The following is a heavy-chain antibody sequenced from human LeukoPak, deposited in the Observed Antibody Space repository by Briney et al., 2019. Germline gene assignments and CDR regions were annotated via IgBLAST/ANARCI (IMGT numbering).Heavy chain of an antibody. J-gene: IGHJ1*01. CDR1: GFTFSSYA. V-gene: IGHV3-30*04. CDR3: ARDNCGGDCYSSYGQYLQH. CDR2: ISFDGSKK. D-gene: IGHD2-21*02. Sequence: GGSLRLSCAASGFTFSSYAMHWVRQAPGKGLEWVAVISFDGSKKDYADSVKGRFTISRDNSKNALYLQMNSLRAEDTAVSYCARDNCGGDCYSSYGQYLQHWGQGTLVTVSS.